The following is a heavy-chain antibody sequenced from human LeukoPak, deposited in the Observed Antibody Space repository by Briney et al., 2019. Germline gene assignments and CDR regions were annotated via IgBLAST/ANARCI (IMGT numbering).Heavy chain of an antibody. Sequence: GASVKVSCKASGYTFTSYYMHWVRQAPGQGLEWMGIVNPSGGSTSYAQKFQGRVTMTRDTSTSTVYMELSSLRSEDTAVYYCARGGSYYDSSGYYNGYWGQGTLVTVSS. J-gene: IGHJ4*02. CDR2: VNPSGGST. V-gene: IGHV1-46*01. CDR1: GYTFTSYY. CDR3: ARGGSYYDSSGYYNGY. D-gene: IGHD3-22*01.